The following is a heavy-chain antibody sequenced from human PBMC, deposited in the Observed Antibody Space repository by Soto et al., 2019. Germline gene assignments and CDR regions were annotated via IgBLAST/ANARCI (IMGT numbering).Heavy chain of an antibody. D-gene: IGHD6-13*01. CDR1: GFTFSSYW. CDR2: ISSSGSYI. Sequence: GGSLRLSCAASGFTFSSYWMSWVRQAPGKGLEWVSSISSSGSYIYYADSVKGRFTISRDNAKNSLYLQMNSLRAEDMAVYYCAKDQGSSWYEIDYWGQGTLVTVSS. CDR3: AKDQGSSWYEIDY. V-gene: IGHV3-21*04. J-gene: IGHJ4*02.